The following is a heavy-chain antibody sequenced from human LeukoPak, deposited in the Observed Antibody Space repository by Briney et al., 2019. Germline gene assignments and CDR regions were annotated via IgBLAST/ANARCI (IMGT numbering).Heavy chain of an antibody. CDR1: GFTFSSYS. V-gene: IGHV3-21*04. J-gene: IGHJ6*02. CDR3: ASWYSSSWYSPYYYYGMDV. D-gene: IGHD6-13*01. Sequence: RPGGSLRLSCAASGFTFSSYSMTWVRQAPGKGLEWVSSISSSSSYIYYADSVKGRFTISRDNAKNSLYLQMNSLRAEDTAVYYCASWYSSSWYSPYYYYGMDVWGQGTTVTVSS. CDR2: ISSSSSYI.